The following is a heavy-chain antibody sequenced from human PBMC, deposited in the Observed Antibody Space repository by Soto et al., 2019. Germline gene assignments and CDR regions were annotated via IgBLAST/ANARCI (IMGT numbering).Heavy chain of an antibody. CDR3: ASHSGNYYTYY. J-gene: IGHJ4*02. V-gene: IGHV1-69*02. CDR1: GGTFSSYT. CDR2: IIPILGIA. D-gene: IGHD3-10*01. Sequence: QVQLVQSGAEVKKPGSSVKVSCKASGGTFSSYTIIWVRQAPGQGLEWMGRIIPILGIANYAQKFQGRVTITADKSTSTAYMELSSLRSEDTAVYYCASHSGNYYTYYWGQGTLVTVSS.